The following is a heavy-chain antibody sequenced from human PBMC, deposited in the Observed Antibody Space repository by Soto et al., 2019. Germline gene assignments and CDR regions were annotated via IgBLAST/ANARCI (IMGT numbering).Heavy chain of an antibody. CDR3: ARHDCGGDCYSISAFDI. CDR2: IYYSGST. CDR1: GGSISSSSYY. Sequence: QLQLQESGPGLVKPSETLSPTCTVSGGSISSSSYYWGWIRQPPGKGLEWIGSIYYSGSTYYNPSLKSRVTISVDTSKNQFSLKLSSVTAADTAVYYCARHDCGGDCYSISAFDIWGQGTMVTVSS. J-gene: IGHJ3*02. D-gene: IGHD2-21*02. V-gene: IGHV4-39*01.